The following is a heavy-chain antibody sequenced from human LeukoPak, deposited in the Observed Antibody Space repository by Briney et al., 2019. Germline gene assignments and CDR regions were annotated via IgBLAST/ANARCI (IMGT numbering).Heavy chain of an antibody. CDR1: GGSFSGYY. CDR3: ARDPWTGTSPGADY. Sequence: SETLSLTCAVYGGSFSGYYWSWIRQPPGKGLEWIGEINHSGSTNYNPSLKSRVTIPVDTSKNQFSLKLSSVTAADTAVYYCARDPWTGTSPGADYWGQGTLVTVSS. V-gene: IGHV4-34*01. CDR2: INHSGST. J-gene: IGHJ4*02. D-gene: IGHD1-1*01.